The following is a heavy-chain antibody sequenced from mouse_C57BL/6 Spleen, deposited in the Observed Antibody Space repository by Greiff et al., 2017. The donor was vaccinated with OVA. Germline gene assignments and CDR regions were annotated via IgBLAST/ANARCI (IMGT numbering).Heavy chain of an antibody. Sequence: EVQVVESGGGLVKPGGSLKLSCAASGFNFSDYGMHWVRQAPEKGLEWVAYISSGSSNIYYADTVKGRFTISRDNAKNTLFLQMTSLRSEDTAMYYCARDSGFAYWGQGTLVTVSA. CDR2: ISSGSSNI. CDR1: GFNFSDYG. V-gene: IGHV5-17*01. J-gene: IGHJ3*01. CDR3: ARDSGFAY.